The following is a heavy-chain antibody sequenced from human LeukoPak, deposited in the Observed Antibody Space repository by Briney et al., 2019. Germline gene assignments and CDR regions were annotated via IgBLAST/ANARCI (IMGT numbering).Heavy chain of an antibody. V-gene: IGHV4-59*08. Sequence: SETLSLTCSVSGGSISSYYWNWIRQPPGKGLEWIGYISYTGSTNYNPSLKSRLTISVDTSKNQFSLKLRSVTAADTAVYYCARHSNSGSYSGGHWGQGTLVTVSS. CDR2: ISYTGST. D-gene: IGHD1-26*01. J-gene: IGHJ4*02. CDR1: GGSISSYY. CDR3: ARHSNSGSYSGGH.